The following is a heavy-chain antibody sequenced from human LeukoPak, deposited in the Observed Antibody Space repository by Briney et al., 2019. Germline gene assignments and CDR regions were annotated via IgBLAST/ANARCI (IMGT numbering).Heavy chain of an antibody. CDR2: IWYDGSNK. V-gene: IGHV3-33*01. D-gene: IGHD6-13*01. CDR3: AREGKVEAGTFDY. CDR1: GFTFSSYG. J-gene: IGHJ4*02. Sequence: GGSLRLSCAASGFTFSSYGMHWVRQAPGKGLEWVAVIWYDGSNKYYADSVKGRFTISRDNSKNTLYLQMNSLRAEDTAVYYCAREGKVEAGTFDYWSQGTLVTVSS.